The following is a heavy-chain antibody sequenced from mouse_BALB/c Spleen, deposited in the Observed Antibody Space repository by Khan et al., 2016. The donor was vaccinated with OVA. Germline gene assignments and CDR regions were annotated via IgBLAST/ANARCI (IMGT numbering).Heavy chain of an antibody. Sequence: EVQLQESGAGLVQPGGSMKLSCVASGFTFSNYWMHWVRQSPEKGLEWVAEIRFKSDDYVTHYAESVKGRFTISRDDSKSSVHLKMTNLGAEDTEIYYCWIVLWGQGTTLTVSS. D-gene: IGHD2-12*01. V-gene: IGHV6-3*01. J-gene: IGHJ2*01. CDR1: GFTFSNYW. CDR2: IRFKSDDYVT. CDR3: WIVL.